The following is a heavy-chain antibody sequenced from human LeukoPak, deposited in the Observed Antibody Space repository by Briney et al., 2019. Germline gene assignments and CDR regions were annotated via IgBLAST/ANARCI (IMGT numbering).Heavy chain of an antibody. CDR1: GGSISSYY. V-gene: IGHV4-59*12. J-gene: IGHJ4*02. D-gene: IGHD5-18*01. CDR3: ARRGYSYGRRDY. CDR2: IYYSGST. Sequence: KASETLSLTCTVSGGSISSYYWSWIRQPPGKGLEWIGYIYYSGSTNYNPSLKSRVTISVDTSKNQFSLKLSSVTAADTAVYYCARRGYSYGRRDYWGQGTLVTVSS.